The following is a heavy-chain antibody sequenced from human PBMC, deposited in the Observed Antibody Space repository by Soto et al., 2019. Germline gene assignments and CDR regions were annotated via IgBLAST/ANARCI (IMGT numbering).Heavy chain of an antibody. Sequence: TGGSLRLSCAASGFTFSSYCLHWVRQAPGKGLVWVSRIKTDGSITDYADSVKGRFTISRDNAKDTLYLQMNSLSAEDTAVYYCAKREGNTYGLFHWGQGTLVTVSS. J-gene: IGHJ4*02. D-gene: IGHD5-18*01. V-gene: IGHV3-74*01. CDR2: IKTDGSIT. CDR1: GFTFSSYC. CDR3: AKREGNTYGLFH.